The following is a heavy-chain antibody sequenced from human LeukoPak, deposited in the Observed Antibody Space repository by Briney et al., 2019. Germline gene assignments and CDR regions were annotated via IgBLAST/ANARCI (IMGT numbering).Heavy chain of an antibody. CDR2: ISSSGSKI. CDR1: GFTFSSYE. V-gene: IGHV3-48*03. Sequence: GGSLRLSCAASGFTFSSYEMNWVRQAPGKGLEWVSYISSSGSKIYYADSVKGRFTISRDNAKNSLYLQVNSLRAEDTAVYYCARDNPPVSYALDVWGHGTTVTVSS. J-gene: IGHJ6*02. D-gene: IGHD1-14*01. CDR3: ARDNPPVSYALDV.